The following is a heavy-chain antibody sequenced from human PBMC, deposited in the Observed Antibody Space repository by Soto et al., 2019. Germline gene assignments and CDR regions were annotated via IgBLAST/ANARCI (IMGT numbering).Heavy chain of an antibody. V-gene: IGHV3-30-3*01. CDR3: ARARYGAYGAFDI. Sequence: GGSLRLSCAASGFTFSSYAMHWVRQAPGKGLEWVAVISYDGSNKYYADSVKGRFTISRDNSKNTLYLQMNSLRAEDTAVYYCARARYGAYGAFDIWGQGTMVTVSS. CDR2: ISYDGSNK. D-gene: IGHD4-17*01. J-gene: IGHJ3*02. CDR1: GFTFSSYA.